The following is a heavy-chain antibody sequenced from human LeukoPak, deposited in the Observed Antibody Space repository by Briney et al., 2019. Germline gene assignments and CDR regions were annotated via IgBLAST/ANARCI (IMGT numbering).Heavy chain of an antibody. CDR1: GGSISSYY. J-gene: IGHJ4*02. D-gene: IGHD4-17*01. Sequence: SETLSLTCTVSGGSISSYYWSWIRQPPGKGLEWIGYIDYSGNTNYNPSLKSRVTISVERSKNQFSLKLSSVTAADTAVYYCARATSYGDYVDYWGQGTLVTVSS. V-gene: IGHV4-59*08. CDR3: ARATSYGDYVDY. CDR2: IDYSGNT.